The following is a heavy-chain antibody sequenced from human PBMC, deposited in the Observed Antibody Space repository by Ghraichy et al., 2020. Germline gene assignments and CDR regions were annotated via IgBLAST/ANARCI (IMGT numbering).Heavy chain of an antibody. Sequence: SQTLSLTCTVSGGSISSGTYYWSWIRQPAGKGLEWIGRVYNIGSTNYNPSLKSRVTMSLDTSKNQFSLKLTSVTAADTAVYYCARDSRYGHLDYWGQGTLVTLSS. D-gene: IGHD4-17*01. V-gene: IGHV4-61*02. CDR1: GGSISSGTYY. CDR2: VYNIGST. CDR3: ARDSRYGHLDY. J-gene: IGHJ4*02.